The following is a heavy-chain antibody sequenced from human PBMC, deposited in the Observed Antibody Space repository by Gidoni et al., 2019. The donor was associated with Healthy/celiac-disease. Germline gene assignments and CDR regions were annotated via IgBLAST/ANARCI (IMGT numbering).Heavy chain of an antibody. CDR3: ARSGRSSSRYYYYGMDV. Sequence: QVQLQQWGAGLLKPSETLSPTCAVYGGSFSGYYWSWIRQPPGKGLEWIGEINHSGSTNYNPSLKSRVTISVDTSKNQFSLKLNSVTAADTAVYYCARSGRSSSRYYYYGMDVWGQGTTVTVSS. V-gene: IGHV4-34*01. D-gene: IGHD6-6*01. J-gene: IGHJ6*02. CDR1: GGSFSGYY. CDR2: INHSGST.